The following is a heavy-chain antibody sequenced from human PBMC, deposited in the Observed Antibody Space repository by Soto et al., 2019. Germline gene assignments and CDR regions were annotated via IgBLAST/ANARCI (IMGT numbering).Heavy chain of an antibody. CDR1: GGSISSGGYY. Sequence: SETLSLTCPVSGGSISSGGYYWSWIRQHPGKGLEWIGYIYHSGSTYYNPSLKSRVTISVDTSKNQCSLKLSSVTAADTAVYDCARIYTMTDACDSWGQGTMVPVSS. J-gene: IGHJ3*02. D-gene: IGHD3-22*01. CDR2: IYHSGST. CDR3: ARIYTMTDACDS. V-gene: IGHV4-31*03.